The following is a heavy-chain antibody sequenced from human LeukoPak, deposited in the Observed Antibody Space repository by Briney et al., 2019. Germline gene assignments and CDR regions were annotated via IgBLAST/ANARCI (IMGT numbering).Heavy chain of an antibody. V-gene: IGHV4-59*01. CDR1: GGSMSSYY. J-gene: IGHJ5*02. CDR2: INYRGST. CDR3: ASGSHNWFDP. Sequence: PSETLSLTCTVSGGSMSSYYWNWIRQPPGKGLEWIAYINYRGSTNYNPSPKSRVTISADTSKNQFSLQLTSVTAADTAVYYCASGSHNWFDPWGQGTLVTVSS.